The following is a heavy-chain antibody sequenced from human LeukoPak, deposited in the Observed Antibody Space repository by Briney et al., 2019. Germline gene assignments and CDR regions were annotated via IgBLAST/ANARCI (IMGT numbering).Heavy chain of an antibody. D-gene: IGHD3-10*01. CDR2: INPRSGGT. V-gene: IGHV1-2*02. J-gene: IGHJ4*02. CDR3: ARGAAQSGTYHLNY. CDR1: GYTFTDYY. Sequence: ASVTVSCKASGYTFTDYYIHWVRQAAGQGLEWLGWINPRSGGTTYAQRFQGRVTMTGDTSISTAYMDLNSLTSDDTAVYYCARGAAQSGTYHLNYWGQGVLVTVSS.